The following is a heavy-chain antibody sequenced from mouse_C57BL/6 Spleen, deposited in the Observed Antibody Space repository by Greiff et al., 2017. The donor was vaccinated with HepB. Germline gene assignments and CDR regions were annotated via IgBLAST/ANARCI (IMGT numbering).Heavy chain of an antibody. CDR3: ARHEGIITTVEHYYAMDY. Sequence: VKLQQPGAELVKPGASVKLSCKASGYTFTSYWMHWVKQRPGRGLEWIGRIDPNSGGTKYNEKFKSKATLTVDKPSSTAYMQLSSLTSEDSAVYYCARHEGIITTVEHYYAMDYWGQGTSVTVSS. D-gene: IGHD1-1*01. V-gene: IGHV1-72*01. J-gene: IGHJ4*01. CDR1: GYTFTSYW. CDR2: IDPNSGGT.